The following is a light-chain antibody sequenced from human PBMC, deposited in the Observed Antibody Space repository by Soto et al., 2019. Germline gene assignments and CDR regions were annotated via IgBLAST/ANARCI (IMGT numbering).Light chain of an antibody. V-gene: IGKV3-15*01. CDR3: QQYNNWPWT. CDR1: QSVSSN. CDR2: GAS. J-gene: IGKJ1*01. Sequence: EIGMTQSPATLSVSPGERAILSCRASQSVSSNLAWYQQKPGQAPRLLIYGASTRATGIPARLSGGGSGTEFTLTISSLQSEDFAFYYCQQYNNWPWTFGQGTKVDIK.